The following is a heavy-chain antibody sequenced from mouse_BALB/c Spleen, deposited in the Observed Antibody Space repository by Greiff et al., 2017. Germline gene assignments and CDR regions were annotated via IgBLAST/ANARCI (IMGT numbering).Heavy chain of an antibody. CDR2: INPSTGYT. CDR3: ARAPRDY. J-gene: IGHJ2*01. Sequence: VQLQQSGAELAKPGASVKMSCKASGYTFTSYWMHWVKQRPGQGLEWIGYINPSTGYTEYNQKFKDKATLTADKSSSTAYMQLSSLTSEDSAVYYCARAPRDYWGQGTTLTVSS. V-gene: IGHV1-7*01. CDR1: GYTFTSYW.